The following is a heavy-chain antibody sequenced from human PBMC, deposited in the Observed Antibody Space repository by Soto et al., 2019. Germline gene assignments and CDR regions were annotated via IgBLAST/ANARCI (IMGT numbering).Heavy chain of an antibody. V-gene: IGHV3-64*01. J-gene: IGHJ4*02. D-gene: IGHD1-7*01. CDR2: ISGNGGTT. CDR1: GFTFSSYD. CDR3: VRRVSGNYDY. Sequence: EVQLAESGGGMVQPGGSLRLSCVASGFTFSSYDMHWVRQAPGKGLEYVSSISGNGGTTYYGHSWKGRFTISRDNSKNTLYLQMGSLRAEDMAVYYCVRRVSGNYDYWGQGTRVPVSS.